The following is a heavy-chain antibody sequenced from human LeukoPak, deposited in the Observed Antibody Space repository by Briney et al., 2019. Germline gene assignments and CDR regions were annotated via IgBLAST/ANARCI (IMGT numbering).Heavy chain of an antibody. V-gene: IGHV1-2*02. CDR1: GYTFTGYY. Sequence: ASEKVSCKASGYTFTGYYMHWVRQAPGQGLEWMGWINPNSGGTNYAQKFQGRVTMTRDTSISTAYMELSRLRSDDTAVYYCARAPKFRLQMDYWGQGTLVTVSS. D-gene: IGHD4-11*01. CDR3: ARAPKFRLQMDY. J-gene: IGHJ4*02. CDR2: INPNSGGT.